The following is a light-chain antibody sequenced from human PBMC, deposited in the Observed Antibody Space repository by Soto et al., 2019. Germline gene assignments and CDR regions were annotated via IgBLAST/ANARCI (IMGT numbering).Light chain of an antibody. CDR2: LGS. Sequence: DLVMTQSPLSLPVTPGEPASISCRSSQSLLHSNGYNYLNWYLQKPGQSPQLLIYLGSNRASGVTDRFSGSGSGTDFTLKISRVEAGDVGFYYCMQALQTPITFGQGPRLEI. V-gene: IGKV2-28*01. CDR1: QSLLHSNGYNY. CDR3: MQALQTPIT. J-gene: IGKJ5*01.